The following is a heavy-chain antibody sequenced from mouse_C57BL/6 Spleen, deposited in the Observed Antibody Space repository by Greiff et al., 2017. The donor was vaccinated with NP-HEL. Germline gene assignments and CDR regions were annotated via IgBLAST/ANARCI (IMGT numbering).Heavy chain of an antibody. V-gene: IGHV1-61*01. CDR1: GYTFTSYW. D-gene: IGHD3-2*02. CDR2: IYPSDSET. CDR3: ARLDSSGPAWFAY. J-gene: IGHJ3*01. Sequence: VQLQQPGAELVRPGSSVKLSCKASGYTFTSYWMDWVKQRPGQGLEWIGNIYPSDSETHYNQKFKDKATLTVDKSSSTAYMQLSSLTSEDSAVYYCARLDSSGPAWFAYWGQGTLVTVSA.